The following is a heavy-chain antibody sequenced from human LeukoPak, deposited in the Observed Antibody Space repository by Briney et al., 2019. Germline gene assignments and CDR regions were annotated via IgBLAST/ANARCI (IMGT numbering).Heavy chain of an antibody. CDR3: AKDPYCSGFTLGYFDY. V-gene: IGHV3-30*18. J-gene: IGHJ4*02. D-gene: IGHD6-19*01. CDR1: GFTFSSYG. CDR2: ISCDGSNK. Sequence: GGSLRLSCAASGFTFSSYGMHWVRQAPGKGLEWVAVISCDGSNKHYADSVEGRFTISRDNSKNTLYLQMNSLRAEDTAVYYCAKDPYCSGFTLGYFDYWGQGTQVTVSS.